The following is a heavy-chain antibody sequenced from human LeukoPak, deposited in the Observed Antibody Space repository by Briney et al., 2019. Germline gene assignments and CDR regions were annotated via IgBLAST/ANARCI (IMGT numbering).Heavy chain of an antibody. Sequence: GGSLRLSCAASGFTFSRYWMHWVRQAPGKGLMWVSRISPDGSTTLYADSVKGRFTISRDNAKNSLYLQMNSLRAEDTAVYYCARDRAYYDSSGSDYWGQGTLVTVSS. D-gene: IGHD3-22*01. J-gene: IGHJ4*02. CDR3: ARDRAYYDSSGSDY. CDR1: GFTFSRYW. CDR2: ISPDGSTT. V-gene: IGHV3-74*03.